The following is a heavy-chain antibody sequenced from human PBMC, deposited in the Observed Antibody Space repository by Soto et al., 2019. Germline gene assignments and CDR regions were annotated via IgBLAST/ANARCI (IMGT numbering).Heavy chain of an antibody. CDR3: ARLSSIDSSGYYLDY. V-gene: IGHV4-31*03. J-gene: IGHJ4*02. D-gene: IGHD3-22*01. Sequence: QVQLQESGPGLVKPSQTLSLTCTVSGGSISSGDYYWSWIRQHQGKGLEWIGYIYYSGSTHYSSSLKSRVTMSIDTSKNQFPLKLTSVTAADTAVYYCARLSSIDSSGYYLDYWGQGTLVTVSS. CDR2: IYYSGST. CDR1: GGSISSGDYY.